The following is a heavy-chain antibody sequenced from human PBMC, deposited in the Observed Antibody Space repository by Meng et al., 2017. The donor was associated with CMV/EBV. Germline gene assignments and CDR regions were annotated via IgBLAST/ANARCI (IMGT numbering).Heavy chain of an antibody. CDR1: GFTFSSYG. CDR3: ARDKVLRLRGGDYYYGMDV. CDR2: IRYDGSNK. J-gene: IGHJ6*02. Sequence: GESLKISCAASGFTFSSYGMHWVRQAPGKGLEWVAFIRYDGSNKYYADSVKGRFTISRDNSKNTPYLQMNSLRAEDTAVYYCARDKVLRLRGGDYYYGMDVWGQGTTVTVSS. D-gene: IGHD5-12*01. V-gene: IGHV3-30*02.